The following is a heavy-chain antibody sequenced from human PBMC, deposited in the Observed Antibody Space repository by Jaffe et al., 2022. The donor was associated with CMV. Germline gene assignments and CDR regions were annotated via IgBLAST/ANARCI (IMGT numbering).Heavy chain of an antibody. V-gene: IGHV3-33*08. Sequence: QVQLVESGGGVVQPGRSLRLSCAASGFTFSSYGMHWVRQAPGKGLEWVAVIWYDGSNKYYADSVKGRFTISRDNSKNTLYLQMNSLRAEDTAVYYCARGAMVRGVIITGYMDVWGKGTTVTVSS. D-gene: IGHD3-10*01. CDR3: ARGAMVRGVIITGYMDV. J-gene: IGHJ6*03. CDR2: IWYDGSNK. CDR1: GFTFSSYG.